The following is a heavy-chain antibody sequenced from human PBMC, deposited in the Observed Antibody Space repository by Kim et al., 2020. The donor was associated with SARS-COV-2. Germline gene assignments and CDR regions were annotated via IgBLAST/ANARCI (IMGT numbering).Heavy chain of an antibody. Sequence: SETLSLTCIVSGGSIRRTNYFWGWILQPPGEGLEWIGSVNSGGTSYYQASLKSAVTISVDTSKNQLTLRLSSVTPADTAVYFCAGQMARHGEWAFDIWG. V-gene: IGHV4-39*01. CDR2: VNSGGTS. CDR3: AGQMARHGEWAFDI. D-gene: IGHD2-8*01. J-gene: IGHJ3*02. CDR1: GGSIRRTNYF.